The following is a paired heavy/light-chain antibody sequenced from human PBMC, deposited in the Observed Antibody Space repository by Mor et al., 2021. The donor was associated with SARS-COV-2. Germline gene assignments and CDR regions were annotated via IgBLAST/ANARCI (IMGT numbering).Heavy chain of an antibody. J-gene: IGHJ3*02. V-gene: IGHV3-23*01. CDR2: IVAGGGAT. Sequence: EAQLLESGGGLVQPGGSMKLSCAASGFTFSDYAMSWVSQTPGKGLEWVATIVAGGGATFYADSVKGRFTVSRDNSENTLYLQMNSLRANDTALYYCAKDRARYKVDSFDIWGQGTMVTVS. CDR3: AKDRARYKVDSFDI. CDR1: GFTFSDYA. D-gene: IGHD1-20*01.
Light chain of an antibody. Sequence: EIVLTQSPATLSLSLGERATLSCRASQSVNSFLAWYQQKPGQSPRLLIYAASNRAAGIPARFSGSGSGTDFTLTISSLEREDFALYYCQQRSSWPQLTFGGGTRVEI. CDR3: QQRSSWPQLT. J-gene: IGKJ4*01. V-gene: IGKV3-11*01. CDR1: QSVNSF. CDR2: AAS.